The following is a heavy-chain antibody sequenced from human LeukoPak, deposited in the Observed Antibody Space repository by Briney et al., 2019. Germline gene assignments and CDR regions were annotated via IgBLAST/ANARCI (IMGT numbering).Heavy chain of an antibody. CDR1: GFIFSEYS. CDR2: INTNGRTI. Sequence: GGSLRLSCAASGFIFSEYSLIWVRQAPGAGLEWVSYINTNGRTIYYADSVKGRFTMSRDNDKNSMYLQMNSLRAEDTAVYYCARAPLLGARGEFDYWGQGTLVTVSS. D-gene: IGHD7-27*01. J-gene: IGHJ4*02. CDR3: ARAPLLGARGEFDY. V-gene: IGHV3-48*01.